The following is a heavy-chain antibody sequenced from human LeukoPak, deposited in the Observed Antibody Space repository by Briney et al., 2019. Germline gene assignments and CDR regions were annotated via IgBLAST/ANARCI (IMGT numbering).Heavy chain of an antibody. V-gene: IGHV4-39*07. CDR1: GGSISTSSYY. CDR3: AREREVTRNYYDYMDV. Sequence: PSETLSLTCTVSGGSISTSSYYWGWIRQPPGKGLEWIGNIYYSGSTYYNPSLNSRVTLSLDTSKNQFSLKLRSVTAADTAVYYCAREREVTRNYYDYMDVWGKGTTVTVSS. D-gene: IGHD4-17*01. J-gene: IGHJ6*03. CDR2: IYYSGST.